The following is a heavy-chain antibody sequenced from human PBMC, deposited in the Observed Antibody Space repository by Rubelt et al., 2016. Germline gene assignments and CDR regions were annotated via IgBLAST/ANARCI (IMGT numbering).Heavy chain of an antibody. Sequence: EVELVNSGGGLVQPGGSLRLSCAASGFTFNDYYLAWVRQLPGKGLEWEHFIRNKLLVGQYNRPLTYLQMNSLRAEDTAACYCEREIAGMTGIVIEIITDVVDIWGQGTLVTVSS. CDR2: IRNKLLVGQ. D-gene: IGHD1-20*01. J-gene: IGHJ3*02. CDR3: EREIAGMTGIVIEIITDVVDI. V-gene: IGHV3-71*03. CDR1: GFTFNDYY.